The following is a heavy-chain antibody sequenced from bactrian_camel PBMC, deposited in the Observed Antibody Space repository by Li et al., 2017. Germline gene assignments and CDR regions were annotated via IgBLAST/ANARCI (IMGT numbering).Heavy chain of an antibody. CDR1: GVIYSSNC. D-gene: IGHD6*01. J-gene: IGHJ4*01. CDR2: INSDGGTT. Sequence: QVQLVESGGGSVQAGGSLRLSCAGPGVIYSSNCMGWFRQAPGKGLEWVSRINSDGGTTYYSDSVKGRFTISQDNTKNTVYLLMNSLKPEDTALYYCAAGGSSWYHYYRWGRGTQVTVS. CDR3: AAGGSSWYHYYR. V-gene: IGHV3S25*01.